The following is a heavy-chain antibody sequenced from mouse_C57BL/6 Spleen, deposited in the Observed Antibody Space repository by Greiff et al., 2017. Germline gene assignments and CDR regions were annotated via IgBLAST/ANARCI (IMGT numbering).Heavy chain of an antibody. Sequence: QVQLQQPGAELVRPGSSVKLSCKASGYTFTSYWMDWVKQRPGQGLEWIGNIYPSDSETHYNQKFKDKATLTVDKSSSTAYMQLSSLTSEDSAVYYCARSGYDGYYGFAYWGQGTLVTVSA. J-gene: IGHJ3*01. V-gene: IGHV1-61*01. D-gene: IGHD2-3*01. CDR3: ARSGYDGYYGFAY. CDR2: IYPSDSET. CDR1: GYTFTSYW.